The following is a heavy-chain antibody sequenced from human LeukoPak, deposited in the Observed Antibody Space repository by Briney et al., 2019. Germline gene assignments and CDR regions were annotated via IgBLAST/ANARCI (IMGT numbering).Heavy chain of an antibody. Sequence: SETLSLTCTVSGGSISSYYWSWIRQPPGKGLEWIGYIYYSGSTNYNPSLKSRVTISVDTSKNQFSLKLSSVTAADTAVYYCARVRGITIFGVVISAYFDYWGQGTLVTVSS. CDR2: IYYSGST. CDR1: GGSISSYY. J-gene: IGHJ4*02. CDR3: ARVRGITIFGVVISAYFDY. V-gene: IGHV4-59*08. D-gene: IGHD3-3*01.